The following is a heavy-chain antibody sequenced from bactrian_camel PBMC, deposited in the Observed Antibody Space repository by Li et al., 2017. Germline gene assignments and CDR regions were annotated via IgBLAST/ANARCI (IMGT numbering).Heavy chain of an antibody. J-gene: IGHJ4*01. CDR1: GFSIDIYG. D-gene: IGHD5*01. V-gene: IGHV3S26*01. CDR2: IDSDGK. Sequence: HVELVESGGGLVQPGGSLRLSCAPSGFSIDIYGMTWVRQAPGKGPEGVAHIDSDGKWYAESLKGRSTISTDDANNTLDLQIDSLQPEDTAMYYCAVLSQFNHCRGVLVGIWQQYASWGQGTQVTGS. CDR3: AVLSQFNHCRGVLVGIWQQYAS.